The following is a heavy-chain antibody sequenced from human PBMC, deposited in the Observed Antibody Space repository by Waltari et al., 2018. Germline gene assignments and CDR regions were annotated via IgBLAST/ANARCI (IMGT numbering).Heavy chain of an antibody. CDR3: STYIGASVGTASFEV. J-gene: IGHJ3*01. CDR2: ISYRGTT. V-gene: IGHV4-39*01. D-gene: IGHD1-26*01. Sequence: AGIRQHPAQGMERIGTISYRGTTCNTPSLQRRVTISRDTSTNHVSLKLDSVTPSDTAVYYSSTYIGASVGTASFEVWGQGTMVTVSS.